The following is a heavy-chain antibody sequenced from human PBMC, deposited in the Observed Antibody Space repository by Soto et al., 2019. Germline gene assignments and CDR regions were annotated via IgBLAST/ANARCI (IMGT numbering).Heavy chain of an antibody. J-gene: IGHJ5*02. V-gene: IGHV3-13*01. CDR3: ARGVYYDSSGYLRESYNWFDP. CDR2: IGTAGDT. D-gene: IGHD3-22*01. CDR1: VFTFSIYD. Sequence: GGSLRLSCASSVFTFSIYDMHWVRQATGKGLDSVSAIGTAGDTYYPGPVKGRFTISRENAKNSLYLQMNSLRAGDTAVYYCARGVYYDSSGYLRESYNWFDPWGQGTLVTVSS.